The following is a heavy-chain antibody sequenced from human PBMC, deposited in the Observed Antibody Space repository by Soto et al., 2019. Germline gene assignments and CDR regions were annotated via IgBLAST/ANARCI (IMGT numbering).Heavy chain of an antibody. Sequence: QVQLQESGPGLVKPSQTLSLTCTVSGGSISSGGYYWSWIRQHPGKGLEWIGYIYYSGSTYYNPSLKSRVTISVDTSKNQFSLKLSSVTAADTAVYYCAGDSEATVVTPGYAFDIWGQGTMVTVSS. J-gene: IGHJ3*02. CDR3: AGDSEATVVTPGYAFDI. CDR1: GGSISSGGYY. CDR2: IYYSGST. D-gene: IGHD4-17*01. V-gene: IGHV4-31*03.